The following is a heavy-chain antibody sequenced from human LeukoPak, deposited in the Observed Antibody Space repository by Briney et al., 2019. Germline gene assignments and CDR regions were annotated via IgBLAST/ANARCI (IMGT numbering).Heavy chain of an antibody. D-gene: IGHD3-22*01. V-gene: IGHV4-34*01. CDR2: INHSGST. Sequence: SETLSLTCAVYGGSFSGYYWSWIRQPPGKGREWIGEINHSGSTNYNPSLKSRVTISVDTSKNQFSLKLSSVTAADTAVYYCARAGYYYDSSGYYSGPPDYWGQGTLVTVSS. CDR1: GGSFSGYY. CDR3: ARAGYYYDSSGYYSGPPDY. J-gene: IGHJ4*02.